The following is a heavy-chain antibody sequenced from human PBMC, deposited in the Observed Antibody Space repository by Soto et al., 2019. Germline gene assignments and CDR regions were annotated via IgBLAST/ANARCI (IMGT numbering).Heavy chain of an antibody. V-gene: IGHV3-23*01. J-gene: IGHJ4*02. CDR1: GFTFSNYA. Sequence: GGSLRLSCAASGFTFSNYAMSWVRQSPGKGLEWVSTISARGDTTYYADSVKGRFTISRENSRDTLYLQMNSLRAEDAAMYYCVKAMVYDFGDGLYYFDSCGQXTQVTVSS. D-gene: IGHD2-8*01. CDR2: ISARGDTT. CDR3: VKAMVYDFGDGLYYFDS.